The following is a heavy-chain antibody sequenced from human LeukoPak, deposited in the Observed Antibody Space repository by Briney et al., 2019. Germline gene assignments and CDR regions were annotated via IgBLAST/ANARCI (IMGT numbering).Heavy chain of an antibody. CDR1: GYTFTGYY. CDR2: ISPNSGGT. J-gene: IGHJ4*02. Sequence: ASVKVSCKASGYTFTGYYMHWVRQAPGQGLEWMGWISPNSGGTNYAQKFQGRVTMTRDTSFSTAYMELSRLRSDDTAVYYCARDDLDPAMVDYWGQGTLVTVSS. V-gene: IGHV1-2*02. D-gene: IGHD5-18*01. CDR3: ARDDLDPAMVDY.